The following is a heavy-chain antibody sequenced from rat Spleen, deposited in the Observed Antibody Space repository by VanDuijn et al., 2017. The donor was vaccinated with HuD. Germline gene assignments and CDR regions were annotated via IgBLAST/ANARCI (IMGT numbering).Heavy chain of an antibody. D-gene: IGHD1-9*01. CDR1: GFTFSDYY. Sequence: EVQLVESDGGLVQPGRSLKLSCAASGFTFSDYYMAWVRQAPTKGLEWVATISYDGSSTYYRDSVKGRFTISRDNAKSTLYLQMDSLRSEDTATYYCARHCYGYNYPDYWGQGVMVTVSS. V-gene: IGHV5-29*01. CDR3: ARHCYGYNYPDY. J-gene: IGHJ2*01. CDR2: ISYDGSST.